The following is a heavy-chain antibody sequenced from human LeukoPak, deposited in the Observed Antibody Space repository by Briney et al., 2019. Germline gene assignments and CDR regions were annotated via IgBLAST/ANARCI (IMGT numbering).Heavy chain of an antibody. J-gene: IGHJ4*02. V-gene: IGHV1-69*13. Sequence: SVKVSCKASGGTFSSYAIGWVRQAPGQGLEWMGGIIPIFGTANYAQKFQGRVTITADESTSTAYKELSSLRSEDTAVYYCARQPRCTSCYAGGNWALDYWGQGTLVTVSS. CDR2: IIPIFGTA. CDR1: GGTFSSYA. D-gene: IGHD2-2*01. CDR3: ARQPRCTSCYAGGNWALDY.